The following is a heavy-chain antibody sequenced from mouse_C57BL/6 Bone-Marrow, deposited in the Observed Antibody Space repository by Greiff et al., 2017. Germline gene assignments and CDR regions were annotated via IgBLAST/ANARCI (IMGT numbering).Heavy chain of an antibody. J-gene: IGHJ4*01. CDR3: ARGGNWAMDY. V-gene: IGHV5-17*01. D-gene: IGHD2-1*01. CDR2: ISSGSSTI. Sequence: DVKLVESGGGLVKPGGSLKLSCAASGFTFSDYGMHWVRQAPEKGLEWVAYISSGSSTIYYADTVKGRFTISRDTATNTLFLQLTRLRSEDTAMYYCARGGNWAMDYWGEGTSGTASS. CDR1: GFTFSDYG.